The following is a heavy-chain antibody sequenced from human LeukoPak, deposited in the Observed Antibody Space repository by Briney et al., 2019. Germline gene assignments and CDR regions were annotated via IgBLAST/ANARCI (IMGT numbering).Heavy chain of an antibody. CDR2: IYPGDSDT. Sequence: GESLKISCKGSGYSFTNYWIGWVRQMPGKGLEWMGIIYPGDSDTRYSPSFQGQVTISADKSISTAYLQWSSLKASDTAMYYCARAYYDILTGYYISGDYWGQGTLVTVSS. J-gene: IGHJ4*02. CDR3: ARAYYDILTGYYISGDY. CDR1: GYSFTNYW. D-gene: IGHD3-9*01. V-gene: IGHV5-51*01.